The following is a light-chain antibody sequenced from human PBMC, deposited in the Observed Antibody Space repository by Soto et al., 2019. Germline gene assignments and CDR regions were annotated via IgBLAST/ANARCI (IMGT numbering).Light chain of an antibody. CDR2: QTS. CDR1: QSISKY. V-gene: IGKV1-5*03. CDR3: QQSKTLYT. Sequence: DIQMTQSPATLSASVGDRVTLTCRASQSISKYLAWYQQKPGKAPKLLIYQTSSLESGVPSRFSGSGSGTEFTLTIRSLQPDDFATYYCQQSKTLYTFGQGTKLEIK. J-gene: IGKJ2*01.